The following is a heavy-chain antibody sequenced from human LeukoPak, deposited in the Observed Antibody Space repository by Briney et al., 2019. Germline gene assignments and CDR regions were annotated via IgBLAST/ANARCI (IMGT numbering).Heavy chain of an antibody. CDR1: VFPFSNYW. CDR2: VNSDGSTT. J-gene: IGHJ4*02. Sequence: GGSLRLSCAASVFPFSNYWMHWVRQAPGKGLVWFSRVNSDGSTTNYADSVKGRFTISRDNAENTLYMRMNSLRPEDTAVYYCARGYYSSSRFDSWGQGTLVTVSS. CDR3: ARGYYSSSRFDS. D-gene: IGHD6-13*01. V-gene: IGHV3-74*01.